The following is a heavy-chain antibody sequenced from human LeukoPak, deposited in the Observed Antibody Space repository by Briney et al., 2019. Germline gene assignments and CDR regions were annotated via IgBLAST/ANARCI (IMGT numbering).Heavy chain of an antibody. CDR3: ARTGYYASTGYFDY. V-gene: IGHV2-70*04. J-gene: IGHJ4*02. CDR2: IDWDDDK. D-gene: IGHD3-9*01. Sequence: SGPALVKPTQTLTLTCSFSGFSLSTSGMRVSWIRQPPGKALEWLARIDWDDDKFYSTSLKTRLTISKDTSKNQVVLTMTNMDPVDTATYYCARTGYYASTGYFDYWAQGTLVTVSS. CDR1: GFSLSTSGMR.